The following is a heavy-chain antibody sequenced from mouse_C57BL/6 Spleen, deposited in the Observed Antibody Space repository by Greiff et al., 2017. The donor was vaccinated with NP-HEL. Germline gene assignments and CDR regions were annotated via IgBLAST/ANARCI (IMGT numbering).Heavy chain of an antibody. D-gene: IGHD1-1*01. J-gene: IGHJ2*01. CDR1: GYTFTDYE. CDR3: TRRGSRYFDY. V-gene: IGHV1-15*01. Sequence: LQESGAELVRPGASVTLSCKASGYTFTDYEMHWVKQTPVHGLEWIGAIDPETGGTAYNQKFKGKAILTADKSTSTAYMELRSLTSEDSAVYYGTRRGSRYFDYWGQGTTLTVSS. CDR2: IDPETGGT.